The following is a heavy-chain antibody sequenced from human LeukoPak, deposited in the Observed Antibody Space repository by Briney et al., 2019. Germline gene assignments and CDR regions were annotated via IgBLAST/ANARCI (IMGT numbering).Heavy chain of an antibody. V-gene: IGHV4-59*01. CDR2: IYYSGST. Sequence: SETLSLTCTVSGDSIDSYYWSWIRQPPGKGLEWIGYIYYSGSTNYNPSLKSRVTISVDTSKNQFSLKLSSVTAADTAVYYCARAYSGSYPYGMDVWGQGTTVTVSS. D-gene: IGHD1-26*01. J-gene: IGHJ6*02. CDR1: GDSIDSYY. CDR3: ARAYSGSYPYGMDV.